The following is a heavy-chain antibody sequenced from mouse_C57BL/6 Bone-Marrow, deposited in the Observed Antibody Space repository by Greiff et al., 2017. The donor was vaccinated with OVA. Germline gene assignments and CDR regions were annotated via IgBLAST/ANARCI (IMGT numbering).Heavy chain of an antibody. CDR3: ARDYSNYWYCDV. D-gene: IGHD2-5*01. J-gene: IGHJ1*03. CDR2: ISYDGSN. CDR1: GYSITSGYY. V-gene: IGHV3-6*01. Sequence: ESGPGLVKPSQSLSLTCSVTGYSITSGYYWNWIRQFPGNKLEWMGYISYDGSNNYNPSLKNRISITRDTSKNKFFLKLNSVTTEDTATYYCARDYSNYWYCDVWGTGTTVTVSS.